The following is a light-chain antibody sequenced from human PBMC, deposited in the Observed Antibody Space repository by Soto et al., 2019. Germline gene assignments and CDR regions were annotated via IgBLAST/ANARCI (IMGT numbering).Light chain of an antibody. CDR1: SSNIGAGYD. CDR2: GNS. CDR3: QSYDSSLSGTVV. J-gene: IGLJ2*01. Sequence: QSVLTQPPSVSGAPGQRVTISCTGSSSNIGAGYDVHWYQQLPGTAPKLLIYGNSNRPSGVPDRFSGSKSGTSASLAITGLQADDEADEYCQSYDSSLSGTVVFGGGTKVTVL. V-gene: IGLV1-40*01.